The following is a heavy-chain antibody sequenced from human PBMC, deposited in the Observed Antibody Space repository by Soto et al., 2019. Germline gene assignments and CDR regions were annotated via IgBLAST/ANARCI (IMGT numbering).Heavy chain of an antibody. CDR2: ISSSGSST. V-gene: IGHV3-11*01. CDR1: GFTVGDYY. Sequence: QMQLVESGGGLVKRGGSLRLSCAASGFTVGDYYMSWIRQAPGKGLEWVSYISSSGSSTYYVDSVRGRFTISRDNAKNSLYLQMDSLGAEDTAVYYCARAAAAHPAAWYWGQGTLVTVSS. CDR3: ARAAAAHPAAWY. J-gene: IGHJ4*02. D-gene: IGHD6-13*01.